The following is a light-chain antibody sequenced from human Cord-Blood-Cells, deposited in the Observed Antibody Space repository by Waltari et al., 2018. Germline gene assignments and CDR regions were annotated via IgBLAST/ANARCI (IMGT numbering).Light chain of an antibody. CDR2: DVS. Sequence: QSALTQPASVSGSPGQSITIPCTGTSSDVGGSNYGSWYQQHPGKAPKLMIYDVSNRPSGVSNRFSGSKSGNTASLTISGLQAEDEADYYCSSYTSSSTLVFGGGTKLTVL. CDR3: SSYTSSSTLV. V-gene: IGLV2-14*03. J-gene: IGLJ3*02. CDR1: SSDVGGSNY.